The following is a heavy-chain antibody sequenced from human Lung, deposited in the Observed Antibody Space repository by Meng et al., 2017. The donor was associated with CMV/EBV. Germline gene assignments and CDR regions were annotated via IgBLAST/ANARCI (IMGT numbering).Heavy chain of an antibody. CDR1: GFTFSSYS. CDR3: ARTTASLGRLPGFDV. CDR2: ISSSSSYI. V-gene: IGHV3-21*01. J-gene: IGHJ3*01. D-gene: IGHD2-2*01. Sequence: GESLKISCAASGFTFSSYSMNWVRQAPGKGLEWVSSISSSSSYIYYADSVKGRFTISRDNAKNSLYLQMNSLRAEDTAVYYCARTTASLGRLPGFDVWGQGTMVTVSS.